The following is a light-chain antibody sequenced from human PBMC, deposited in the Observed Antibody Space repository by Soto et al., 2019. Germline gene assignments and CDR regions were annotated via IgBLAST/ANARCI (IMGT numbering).Light chain of an antibody. CDR3: QQYSKSPRT. CDR2: SAS. CDR1: QSVSSTY. V-gene: IGKV3-20*01. Sequence: EIVLTQSPGTLSLSPGERATLSCRASQSVSSTYLAWYQQKPGQAPRLLIYSASSRATGIPDRFRGSGSATDITLTISLLPHEDVALYYCQQYSKSPRTFGQGTKVEIK. J-gene: IGKJ1*01.